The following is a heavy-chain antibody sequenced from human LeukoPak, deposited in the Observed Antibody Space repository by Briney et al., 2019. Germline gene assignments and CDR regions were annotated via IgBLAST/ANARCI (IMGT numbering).Heavy chain of an antibody. CDR3: ARDTYYTSGTYYIDYFDS. CDR1: GGSIRSYY. CDR2: IYTSGST. D-gene: IGHD3-10*01. J-gene: IGHJ4*02. Sequence: SETLSLTCTVSGGSIRSYYWSWIRQPAGKGLEWIGRIYTSGSTNYNPSLKSRVTISVDTSNNQFSLKLTSVTAADTAVYFCARDTYYTSGTYYIDYFDSWGQGALVTVSS. V-gene: IGHV4-4*07.